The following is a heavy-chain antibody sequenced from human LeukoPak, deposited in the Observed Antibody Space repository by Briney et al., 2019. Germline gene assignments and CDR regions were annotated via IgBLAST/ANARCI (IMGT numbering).Heavy chain of an antibody. J-gene: IGHJ4*02. CDR2: IWYDGSNK. CDR3: ARDKGGHSSSWYYFDY. V-gene: IGHV3-33*01. D-gene: IGHD6-13*01. CDR1: GFTFSSYG. Sequence: GGSLRLSCAASGFTFSSYGMHWVRQAPGKGLEWVAVIWYDGSNKYYADSVKGRFTISRDNSKNTLYLQMNSLRAEDTAVYYCARDKGGHSSSWYYFDYWGQGTLVTVSS.